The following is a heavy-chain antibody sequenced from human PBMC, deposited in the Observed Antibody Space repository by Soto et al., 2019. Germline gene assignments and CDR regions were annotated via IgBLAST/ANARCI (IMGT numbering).Heavy chain of an antibody. CDR2: ISSESTKI. Sequence: EVQLVESGGGLVKPGGSLRLSCAASGFTFSNYSMTWVRQAPGKGLEWVSAISSESTKISYADSVKGRFTISRDNAHSSVFLLMRSLRAEDTTVYYCAKVWDQWLLENDYWGQGSLVTVAS. CDR1: GFTFSNYS. J-gene: IGHJ4*02. V-gene: IGHV3-21*01. CDR3: AKVWDQWLLENDY. D-gene: IGHD6-19*01.